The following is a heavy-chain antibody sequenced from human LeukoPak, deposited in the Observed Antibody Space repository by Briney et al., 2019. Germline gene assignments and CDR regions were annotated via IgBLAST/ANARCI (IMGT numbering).Heavy chain of an antibody. Sequence: SETLSLTCAVYGGSFSGYYWSWIRQPPGKGLEWIGEINHSGSTNYNPSLKSRVTISVDTSKNQFSLKLSSVTAADTAVYYCASYGSELYDYWGQGTLVTVSS. D-gene: IGHD3-10*01. CDR2: INHSGST. CDR1: GGSFSGYY. CDR3: ASYGSELYDY. V-gene: IGHV4-34*01. J-gene: IGHJ4*02.